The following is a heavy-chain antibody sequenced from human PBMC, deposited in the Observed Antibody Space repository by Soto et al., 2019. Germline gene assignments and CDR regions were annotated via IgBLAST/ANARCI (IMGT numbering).Heavy chain of an antibody. V-gene: IGHV1-18*01. CDR2: ISAYNGNT. J-gene: IGHJ6*02. Sequence: IQLVQSGGEVKKPGASVKVSCKSSGYKFISHSITWVRQAPGQGLEWMGRISAYNGNTNYAQKLQGRVTITTDTSTNTAYMELRSLRSDDTAVYYCARGAFCGGAPGCRDMDVWGQGTTVTVSS. CDR3: ARGAFCGGAPGCRDMDV. D-gene: IGHD2-21*01. CDR1: GYKFISHS.